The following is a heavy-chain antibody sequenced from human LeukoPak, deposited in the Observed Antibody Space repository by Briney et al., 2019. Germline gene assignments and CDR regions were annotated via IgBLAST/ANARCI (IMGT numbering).Heavy chain of an antibody. D-gene: IGHD3-10*01. Sequence: SGGSLRLSCAASGFTFSSYDMHWVRQATGKGLEWVSAIGTAGDTYYPGSVKGRFTISRENAKNSLCLQMNSLRAGDTAAYYCARAARGTTFDPWGQGTLVTVSS. CDR2: IGTAGDT. CDR3: ARAARGTTFDP. J-gene: IGHJ5*02. CDR1: GFTFSSYD. V-gene: IGHV3-13*01.